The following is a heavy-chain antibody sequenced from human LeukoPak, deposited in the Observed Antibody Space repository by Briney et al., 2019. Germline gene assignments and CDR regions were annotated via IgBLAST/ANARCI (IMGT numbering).Heavy chain of an antibody. CDR2: ISYDGVRK. V-gene: IGHV3-30*04. J-gene: IGHJ4*02. CDR3: ARDEFDGYNLGPSIY. D-gene: IGHD5-24*01. CDR1: GFTFRNYA. Sequence: GGSLRLSCAASGFTFRNYAMHWVRQTPDKGLEWVAVISYDGVRKNYADSVKGRFTISRDDPKNTLYLQMNSLRTEDTGLYYCARDEFDGYNLGPSIYWGQGTLVTVSS.